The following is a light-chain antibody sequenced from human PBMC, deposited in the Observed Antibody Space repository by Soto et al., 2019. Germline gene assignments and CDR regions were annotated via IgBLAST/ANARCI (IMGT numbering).Light chain of an antibody. CDR3: QQFSSYPLT. V-gene: IGKV3-20*01. J-gene: IGKJ4*01. CDR2: DAS. CDR1: HNFGSTY. Sequence: LSHAPDTLSLSKGDGAILSCRDSHNFGSTYLAWYQQKPGQAPRLLIYDASSRATGIPDRFSGGGSGTDFTLTISRLEPEDFAVYYCQQFSSYPLTFGGGTKVDI.